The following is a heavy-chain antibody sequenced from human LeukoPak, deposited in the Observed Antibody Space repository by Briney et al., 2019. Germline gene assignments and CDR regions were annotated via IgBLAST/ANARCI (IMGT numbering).Heavy chain of an antibody. J-gene: IGHJ4*02. CDR1: GFSFMNAW. D-gene: IGHD2/OR15-2a*01. CDR3: TTFYHEYSPY. V-gene: IGHV3-15*01. Sequence: PGRSLRLSCAASGFSFMNAWMIWVREAPGKGLEWVGRIKSNADGGTPDYAAPARGRFTISRDDSKNTLYLQMNSLKTEDTAVYYCTTFYHEYSPYWGRGTLVTVSS. CDR2: IKSNADGGTP.